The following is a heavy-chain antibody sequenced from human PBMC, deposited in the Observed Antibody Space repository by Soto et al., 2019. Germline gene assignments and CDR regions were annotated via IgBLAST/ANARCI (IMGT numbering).Heavy chain of an antibody. CDR3: ASKLGTRHYFDF. Sequence: QVQLQESGPGLVQPSQTLSLTCSVSGDPVSSGCYYSTWVRQHPVKGLEWIGYIYHTGTTYDNPSLQCRISLFIVTSKNQFSLLLYSVTAAETDVYVCASKLGTRHYFDFWGQGSLVAVSS. J-gene: IGHJ4*02. V-gene: IGHV4-31*03. CDR1: GDPVSSGCYY. CDR2: IYHTGTT. D-gene: IGHD7-27*01.